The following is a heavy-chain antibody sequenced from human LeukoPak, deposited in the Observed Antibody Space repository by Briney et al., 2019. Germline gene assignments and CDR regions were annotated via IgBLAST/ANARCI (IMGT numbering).Heavy chain of an antibody. J-gene: IGHJ4*02. CDR2: ISSSSSYI. CDR1: GFTFSSYS. D-gene: IGHD3-9*01. Sequence: GGSLRLSCAASGFTFSSYSMNWVRQAPGKGLEWVSSISSSSSYIYYADSVKGRFTIPRDNAKNSLYLQMNSLRAEDTAVYYCARSPLGHFYDILTGYYMYFDYWGQGTLVTVSS. CDR3: ARSPLGHFYDILTGYYMYFDY. V-gene: IGHV3-21*01.